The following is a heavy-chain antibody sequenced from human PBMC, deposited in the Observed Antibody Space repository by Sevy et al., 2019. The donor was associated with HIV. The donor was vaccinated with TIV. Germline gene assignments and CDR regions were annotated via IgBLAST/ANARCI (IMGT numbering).Heavy chain of an antibody. Sequence: SESLSLTCTVSGESVNNAAYYWNWIRQSPGKGLEWVGYIYYSGNTYYNPSLNDRLDMSIDTSKNEFSLLMHSETAADTAVYYCARSPVWFEELSWGQGILVTVSS. CDR2: IYYSGNT. CDR1: GESVNNAAYY. V-gene: IGHV4-30-4*01. D-gene: IGHD3-10*01. J-gene: IGHJ4*02. CDR3: ARSPVWFEELS.